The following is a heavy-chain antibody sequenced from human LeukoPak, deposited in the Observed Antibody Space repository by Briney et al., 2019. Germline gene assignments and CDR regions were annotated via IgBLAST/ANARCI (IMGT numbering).Heavy chain of an antibody. Sequence: GGSLRLSCAASGFTFSSYSMNWVRQAPGKGLEWVSYISSSSSTIYYADSVKGRFTISRDNSKNTLFLQMNSLRAEDTAIYYCTKDTVDTTMVPYYFEYWGQGTLVTVSS. V-gene: IGHV3-48*01. CDR1: GFTFSSYS. CDR2: ISSSSSTI. D-gene: IGHD5-18*01. CDR3: TKDTVDTTMVPYYFEY. J-gene: IGHJ4*02.